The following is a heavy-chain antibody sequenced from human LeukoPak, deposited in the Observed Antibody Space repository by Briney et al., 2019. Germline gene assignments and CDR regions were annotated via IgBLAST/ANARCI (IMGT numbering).Heavy chain of an antibody. Sequence: SQTLSLTCTVSGGSISSGDYYWSWIRQPPGKGLEWIGYIYYSGSTYYNPSLKSRVTISVDTSKNQFSLKLSSVTAADTAVYYCARDIRMPTGGAFDVWGQGTMVTVSS. D-gene: IGHD3-16*01. CDR1: GGSISSGDYY. V-gene: IGHV4-30-4*08. CDR3: ARDIRMPTGGAFDV. CDR2: IYYSGST. J-gene: IGHJ3*01.